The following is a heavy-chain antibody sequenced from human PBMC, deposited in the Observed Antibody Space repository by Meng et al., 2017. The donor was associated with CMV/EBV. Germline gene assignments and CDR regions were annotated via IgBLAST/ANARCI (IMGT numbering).Heavy chain of an antibody. D-gene: IGHD2-2*02. Sequence: GESLKISCAASGFTFSSYAMHWVRQAPGKGLEWVAVISYDGSNKYYADSVKGRFTISRDNSKNTPYLQMNSLRAEDTAVYYCARGSYCSSTSCYKTGYYGMDVWGQGTTVTVSS. CDR1: GFTFSSYA. CDR3: ARGSYCSSTSCYKTGYYGMDV. J-gene: IGHJ6*02. CDR2: ISYDGSNK. V-gene: IGHV3-30-3*01.